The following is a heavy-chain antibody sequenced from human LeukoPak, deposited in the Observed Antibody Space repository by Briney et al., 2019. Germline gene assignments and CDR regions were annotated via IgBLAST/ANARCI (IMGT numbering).Heavy chain of an antibody. CDR3: AKTGGHLDY. CDR2: IGGST. Sequence: GGSLRLSCPASGFTFSSYAMSWVRQAPGKGLEWVSGIGGSTYYADSVKGRFTISRDNSKNMLYLQMNSLRAEDTAVYYCAKTGGHLDYWGQGTLVTVSS. CDR1: GFTFSSYA. D-gene: IGHD2-15*01. J-gene: IGHJ4*02. V-gene: IGHV3-23*01.